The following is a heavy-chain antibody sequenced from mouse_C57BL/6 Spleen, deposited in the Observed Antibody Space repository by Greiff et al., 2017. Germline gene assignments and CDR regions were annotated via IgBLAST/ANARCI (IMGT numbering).Heavy chain of an antibody. D-gene: IGHD1-1*01. Sequence: QVHVKQPGAELVKPGASVKLSCKASGYTFTSYWMHWVKQRPGQGLEWIGMIHPNSGSTNYNEKFKSKATLTVDKSSSTAYMQLSSLTSEDSAVYYCARDSYYYGSRNYAMDYWGQGTSVTVSS. J-gene: IGHJ4*01. V-gene: IGHV1-64*01. CDR1: GYTFTSYW. CDR3: ARDSYYYGSRNYAMDY. CDR2: IHPNSGST.